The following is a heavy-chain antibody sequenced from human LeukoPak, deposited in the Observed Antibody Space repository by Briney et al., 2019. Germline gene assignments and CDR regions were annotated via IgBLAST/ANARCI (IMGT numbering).Heavy chain of an antibody. Sequence: GGSLRLYCAASGFTFSGSAMHWVRQASGKGLEWVGRIRTKAKNYATGYIASVKGRFTISRDDSDNTAYLQMNSLKTEDTAVYYCARLGETDVISVAFDIWGQGTMVTVSS. J-gene: IGHJ3*02. V-gene: IGHV3-73*01. CDR3: ARLGETDVISVAFDI. CDR1: GFTFSGSA. CDR2: IRTKAKNYAT. D-gene: IGHD3-10*01.